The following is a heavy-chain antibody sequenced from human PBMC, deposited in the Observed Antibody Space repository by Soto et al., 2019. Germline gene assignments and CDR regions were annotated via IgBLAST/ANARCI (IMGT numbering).Heavy chain of an antibody. J-gene: IGHJ3*02. CDR2: IKSKTDGGTT. CDR3: TTEYCTNGVCSEDAFDI. D-gene: IGHD2-8*01. CDR1: GFTFSNAW. Sequence: GGSLRLSCAASGFTFSNAWMSWVRQAPGKGLEWVGRIKSKTDGGTTDYAAPVKGRFTISRDDSKNTLYLQMNSLKTEDTAVYYCTTEYCTNGVCSEDAFDIWGQGTMVTVS. V-gene: IGHV3-15*01.